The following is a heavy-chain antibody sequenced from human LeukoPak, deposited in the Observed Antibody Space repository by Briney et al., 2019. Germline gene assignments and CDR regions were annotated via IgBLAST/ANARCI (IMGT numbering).Heavy chain of an antibody. CDR2: ISYDGSSK. D-gene: IGHD6-13*01. J-gene: IGHJ4*02. Sequence: GGSLRLSCAASGFTFSSYGMHWVRQAPGKGLEWVAVISYDGSSKYYADSVKGRFTISRDNSKNTLYLQMNSLRAEDTAVYYCAKDSHSQQLVTEYFDYWGQGTLVTVSS. CDR3: AKDSHSQQLVTEYFDY. CDR1: GFTFSSYG. V-gene: IGHV3-30*18.